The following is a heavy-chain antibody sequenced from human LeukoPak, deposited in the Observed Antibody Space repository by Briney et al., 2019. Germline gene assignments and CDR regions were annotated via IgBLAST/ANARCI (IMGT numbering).Heavy chain of an antibody. J-gene: IGHJ4*02. CDR3: ARGAQWPY. CDR2: ISSSSNIM. V-gene: IGHV3-48*01. CDR1: GFTFSSYG. D-gene: IGHD6-19*01. Sequence: SGGSLRLSCAASGFTFSSYGMNWVRRAPGKGLEWVSYISSSSNIMNYADSVKGRFTTSRDNAKNSLYLQMNSLRAEDTAVYYCARGAQWPYWGQGTLVTVSS.